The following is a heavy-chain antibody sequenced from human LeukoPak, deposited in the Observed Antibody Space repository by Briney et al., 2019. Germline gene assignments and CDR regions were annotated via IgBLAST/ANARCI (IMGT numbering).Heavy chain of an antibody. D-gene: IGHD3-10*01. Sequence: PSETLSLTCAVYGPFETYYWTLVRQPPGKGLEWIGSIYYSGSTYYNPSLKSRVTISVDTSKNQFSLKLSSVTAADTAVYYCAREEYYYGSGSPNWGQGTLVTVSS. CDR1: GPFETYY. J-gene: IGHJ4*02. CDR2: IYYSGST. CDR3: AREEYYYGSGSPN. V-gene: IGHV4-39*07.